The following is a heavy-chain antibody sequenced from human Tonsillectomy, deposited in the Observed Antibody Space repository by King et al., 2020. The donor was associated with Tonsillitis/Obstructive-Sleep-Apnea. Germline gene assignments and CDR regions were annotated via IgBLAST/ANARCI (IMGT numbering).Heavy chain of an antibody. CDR3: ATRAIYSGSYFYLDF. CDR1: GFTFSSYW. CDR2: IKQDGSEQ. V-gene: IGHV3-7*03. Sequence: VQLVESGGGLVQPGGSLRLSCAASGFTFSSYWMTWVRQAPGKRLEWVANIKQDGSEQYYVDSVKGRFTISRDNAKNSLYLQMNSLRAEDTAVYYCATRAIYSGSYFYLDFWGRGTLVTVSS. D-gene: IGHD1-26*01. J-gene: IGHJ4*02.